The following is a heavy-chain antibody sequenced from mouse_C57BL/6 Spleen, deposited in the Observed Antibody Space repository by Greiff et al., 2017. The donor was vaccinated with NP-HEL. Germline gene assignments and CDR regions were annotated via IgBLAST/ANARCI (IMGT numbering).Heavy chain of an antibody. D-gene: IGHD1-1*01. CDR2: IYPGDGDT. V-gene: IGHV1-82*01. Sequence: VQLQQSGPELVKPGASVKISCKASGYAFSSSWMNWVKQRPGKGLEWIGRIYPGDGDTNYNGKFKGKATLTADKSSSTAYMQLSSLTSEDSAVYFCARKGTYGGFAYWGQGTLVTVSA. CDR1: GYAFSSSW. J-gene: IGHJ3*01. CDR3: ARKGTYGGFAY.